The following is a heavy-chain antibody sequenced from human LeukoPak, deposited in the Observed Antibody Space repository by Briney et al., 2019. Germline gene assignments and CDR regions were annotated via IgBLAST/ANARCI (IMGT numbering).Heavy chain of an antibody. V-gene: IGHV4-34*01. J-gene: IGHJ4*02. Sequence: SETLSLTCAVYGGSFSGYYWSWIRQPPGKGLEWIGEINHSGSTNYNPSVKSRVTISLDMSKNQFSLKLTSVTAADTAVYYCTRVFDSWGQGTLVTVSP. CDR3: TRVFDS. CDR2: INHSGST. CDR1: GGSFSGYY.